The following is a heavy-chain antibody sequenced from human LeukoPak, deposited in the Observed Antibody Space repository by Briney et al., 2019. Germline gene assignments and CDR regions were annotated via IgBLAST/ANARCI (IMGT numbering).Heavy chain of an antibody. Sequence: SETLSLTSAVSGYSISSGYYWGWIRQPPGKGLEWIGSIYHSGSTHYNPSLKSRVTISVDTSKNQFSLKLSSVTAADTAVYYCARVVVAAWSWFDPWGQGTLVTVSS. D-gene: IGHD2-15*01. CDR1: GYSISSGYY. CDR3: ARVVVAAWSWFDP. V-gene: IGHV4-38-2*01. J-gene: IGHJ5*02. CDR2: IYHSGST.